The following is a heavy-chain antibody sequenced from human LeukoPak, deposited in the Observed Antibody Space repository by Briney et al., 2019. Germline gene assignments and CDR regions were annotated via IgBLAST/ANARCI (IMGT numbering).Heavy chain of an antibody. CDR1: GGSFLGYY. CDR3: ARGRHRSGGSCYVDY. J-gene: IGHJ4*02. CDR2: INHCGRT. V-gene: IGHV4-34*01. Sequence: SETLSLTCAVYGGSFLGYYWGWIRQPPGKVLEWIGEINHCGRTSYDPSRKSRVAIAVDTSNNQFSPKLSSVTAADTAVYYCARGRHRSGGSCYVDYWGQGTLVTVSS. D-gene: IGHD2-15*01.